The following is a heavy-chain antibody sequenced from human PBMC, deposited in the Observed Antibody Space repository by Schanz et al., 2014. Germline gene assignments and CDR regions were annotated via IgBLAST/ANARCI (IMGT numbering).Heavy chain of an antibody. J-gene: IGHJ4*02. D-gene: IGHD3-10*01. V-gene: IGHV3-7*02. CDR1: GFTFSSYW. CDR3: ARANYRRKINFDY. CDR2: IKQHGNEK. Sequence: EVQLVESGGGLVQPGGSLRLSCAASGFTFSSYWMSWVRQAPGKGLEWVANIKQHGNEKYYADSVKGRFTMSRDNSKNTLYLQMNSLRAEDTAVYYCARANYRRKINFDYWGRGTLVTVSS.